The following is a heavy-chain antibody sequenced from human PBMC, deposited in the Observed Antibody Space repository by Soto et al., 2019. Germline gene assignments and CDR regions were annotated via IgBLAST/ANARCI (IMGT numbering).Heavy chain of an antibody. J-gene: IGHJ4*02. D-gene: IGHD2-2*01. CDR2: ISPSSGRT. V-gene: IGHV1-18*01. CDR1: GYTFGIYG. CDR3: ARESVCSGTSCPWDY. Sequence: QVQLVQSGAEVKKPGASVKVSCQASGYTFGIYGLTWVRQAPGQGPEWMGWISPSSGRTKYAQKFQGRVTMTTQTSTNTAHMEFRSLTSDDTAVYYGARESVCSGTSCPWDYWGQGTLVTVSS.